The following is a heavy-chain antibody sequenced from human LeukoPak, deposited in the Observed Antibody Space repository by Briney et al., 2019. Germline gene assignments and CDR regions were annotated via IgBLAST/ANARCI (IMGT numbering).Heavy chain of an antibody. D-gene: IGHD4-17*01. CDR1: GFTFSSYG. Sequence: GGSLRLSCAASGFTFSSYGMHWVRQAPGKGLEWVAVISYDGSNKYYADSVKGRFTISRDNSKNTLYPQMNSLRAEDTAVYYCAKEGAYGDYGYFDYWGQGTLVTVSS. CDR2: ISYDGSNK. CDR3: AKEGAYGDYGYFDY. V-gene: IGHV3-30*18. J-gene: IGHJ4*02.